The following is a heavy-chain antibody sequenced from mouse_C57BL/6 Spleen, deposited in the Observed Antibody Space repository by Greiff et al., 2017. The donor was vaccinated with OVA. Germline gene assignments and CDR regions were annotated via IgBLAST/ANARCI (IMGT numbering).Heavy chain of an antibody. CDR1: GFTFNTSA. V-gene: IGHV10-3*01. CDR2: IRRKRRTSAT. J-gene: IGHJ4*01. Sequence: EVQLQESGGGLVQPKGSLKLSCAASGFTFNTSAMHWVRQAPGKGLEWVARIRRKRRTSATYYADSVQDRFTISRADSQSMLYLQMNSLRTEDTAMYDCVGGGGHYDMDYWGQGTSVTVSS. CDR3: VGGGGHYDMDY.